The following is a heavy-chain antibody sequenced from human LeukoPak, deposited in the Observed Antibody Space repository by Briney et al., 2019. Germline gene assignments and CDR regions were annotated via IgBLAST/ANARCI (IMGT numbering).Heavy chain of an antibody. Sequence: GGSLRLSCAASGFTFSGSSMHWVRQASGRGLEWLGHIRYTGNNYATVYAASVKGRFTISRDDSKNTAFLQMNSLQTDDTAVYYCTRQIGEVTDMMYYYYYMDVWGKGTTVTVSS. CDR3: TRQIGEVTDMMYYYYYMDV. CDR1: GFTFSGSS. V-gene: IGHV3-73*01. CDR2: IRYTGNNYAT. D-gene: IGHD2-21*02. J-gene: IGHJ6*03.